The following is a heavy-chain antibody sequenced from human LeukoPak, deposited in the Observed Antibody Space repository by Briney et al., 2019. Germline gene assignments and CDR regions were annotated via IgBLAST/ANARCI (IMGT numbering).Heavy chain of an antibody. V-gene: IGHV3-11*01. J-gene: IGHJ4*02. CDR3: AKDFSYDKTY. CDR1: GFTFSDYY. Sequence: GGSLRLSCAASGFTFSDYYMSWIRQAPGKGLEWVSYISSSGSTIYYADSVKGRFTISRDNSKNTLYLQMNSLRAEDTAVYYCAKDFSYDKTYWGQGTLVTVSS. CDR2: ISSSGSTI. D-gene: IGHD3-22*01.